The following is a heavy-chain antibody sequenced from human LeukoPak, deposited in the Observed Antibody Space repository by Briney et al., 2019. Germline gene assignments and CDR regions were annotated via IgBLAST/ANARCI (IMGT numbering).Heavy chain of an antibody. V-gene: IGHV1-8*01. D-gene: IGHD1-26*01. J-gene: IGHJ6*03. CDR2: MNPNSGNT. CDR3: ARGLRSKRATTQLPVYYMDV. CDR1: GYTFTSYD. Sequence: GASVKVSCKASGYTFTSYDINWVRQATGQGLEWMGWMNPNSGNTGYAQKFQGRVTMTRNTSVSTAYMELSSLRSEDTAVYYCARGLRSKRATTQLPVYYMDVWGKGTTVTVSS.